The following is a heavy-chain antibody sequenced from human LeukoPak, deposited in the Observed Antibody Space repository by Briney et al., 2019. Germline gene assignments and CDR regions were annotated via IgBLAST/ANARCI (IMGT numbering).Heavy chain of an antibody. Sequence: GESLKISCKGSGYGFTSYWIGWVRQMPGKGLEWLGIIYSGDADTRYSPSFQGQVTISADRSISTAYLQWSSLKASDTAMYYCARSATIIGGFDYWGQGTLVTVSS. J-gene: IGHJ4*02. CDR2: IYSGDADT. D-gene: IGHD3-10*01. CDR1: GYGFTSYW. CDR3: ARSATIIGGFDY. V-gene: IGHV5-51*01.